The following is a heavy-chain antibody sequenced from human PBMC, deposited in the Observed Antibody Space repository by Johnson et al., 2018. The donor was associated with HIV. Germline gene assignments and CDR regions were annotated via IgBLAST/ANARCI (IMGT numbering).Heavy chain of an antibody. CDR2: ISHDGSNK. D-gene: IGHD1-26*01. CDR1: GFTFSNYG. Sequence: QVQLVESGGGVVQPGRSLRLSCTASGFTFSNYGMHWVRQAPGKGLEWVAVISHDGSNKYYADSVKGRFTISRDNSKFTLYLQMNSLRAEDTAVYYCATLSGSYYAFDIWGQGTMVTVSS. J-gene: IGHJ3*02. V-gene: IGHV3-30*03. CDR3: ATLSGSYYAFDI.